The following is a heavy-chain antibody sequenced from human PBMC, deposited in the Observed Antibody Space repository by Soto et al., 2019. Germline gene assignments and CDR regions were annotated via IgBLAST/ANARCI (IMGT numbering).Heavy chain of an antibody. CDR3: ARGGGRDDYYYGMDV. J-gene: IGHJ6*02. CDR1: GFTFSSYA. Sequence: PGGSLRLSCAASGFTFSSYAMHWVRQAPGKGLEWVAVISYDGSNKYYADSVKGRFTISRDNSKNTLYLQMNSLRAEDTAVYYCARGGGRDDYYYGMDVWGQGTTVTVSS. CDR2: ISYDGSNK. V-gene: IGHV3-30-3*01. D-gene: IGHD2-21*01.